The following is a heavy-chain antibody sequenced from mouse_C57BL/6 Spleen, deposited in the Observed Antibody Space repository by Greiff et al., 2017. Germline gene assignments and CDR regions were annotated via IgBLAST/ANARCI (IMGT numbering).Heavy chain of an antibody. Sequence: VQLQQSGAELVKPGASVKISCKASGYAFSSYWMNWVKQRPGKGLEWIGQIYPGDGDTNYNGKFKGKATLTADKSSSTAYMQLSSLTSEDSAVYFCARSSIYYAMDCWGQGTSVTVSS. CDR2: IYPGDGDT. CDR3: ARSSIYYAMDC. V-gene: IGHV1-80*01. CDR1: GYAFSSYW. J-gene: IGHJ4*01.